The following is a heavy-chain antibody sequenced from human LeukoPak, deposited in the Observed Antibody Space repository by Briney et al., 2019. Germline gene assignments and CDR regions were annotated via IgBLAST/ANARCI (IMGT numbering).Heavy chain of an antibody. J-gene: IGHJ6*02. D-gene: IGHD3-22*01. CDR1: GYTFTSYY. Sequence: ASVKVSCKASGYTFTSYYMHWVRQAPGQGLEWMGIINPSGGSTSYAQKFQGRVTMTRDTSTSTVYMELSSLRSEDTAVYYCARDLGDYYDSSGYYFYYYYGMDVWGQGTTVTVSS. CDR3: ARDLGDYYDSSGYYFYYYYGMDV. CDR2: INPSGGST. V-gene: IGHV1-46*01.